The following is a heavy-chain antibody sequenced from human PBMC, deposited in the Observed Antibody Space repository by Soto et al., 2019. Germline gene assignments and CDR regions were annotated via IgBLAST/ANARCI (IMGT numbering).Heavy chain of an antibody. D-gene: IGHD4-4*01. CDR2: INPNGGST. Sequence: GASVKVSCKAPADTFTSYYIHWVRQAPGHGLEWMGIINPNGGSTRFAQTFQGRITMTTDTSTSTVYMELRSLRSEDTAVYYCARDGDTVTNHNYYYYGMDVWGQGTTVTVSS. J-gene: IGHJ6*02. V-gene: IGHV1-46*01. CDR1: ADTFTSYY. CDR3: ARDGDTVTNHNYYYYGMDV.